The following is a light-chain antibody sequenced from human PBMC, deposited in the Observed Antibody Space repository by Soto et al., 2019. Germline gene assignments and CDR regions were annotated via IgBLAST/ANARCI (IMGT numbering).Light chain of an antibody. Sequence: EIVLTQSPGILSLSPGERATLSCRASQSVSSNYLAWHQQKPGQAPRLVIYGASSRATGIPDRFSGSGSGTDFTITISRLEPEDFAVYYCQQYGNLPLTFGGGTKVEVK. CDR1: QSVSSNY. J-gene: IGKJ4*01. CDR2: GAS. CDR3: QQYGNLPLT. V-gene: IGKV3-20*01.